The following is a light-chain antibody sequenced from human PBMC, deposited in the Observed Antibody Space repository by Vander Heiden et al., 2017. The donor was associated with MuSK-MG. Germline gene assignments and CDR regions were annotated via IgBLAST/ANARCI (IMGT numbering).Light chain of an antibody. CDR3: QQCYSTFYT. Sequence: DIQMTQSPSSLSASVGDRVTITCRASQSISSYLNWYQQKPGKAPKLLIYAASSLQSGVPSRFSGSGSGTDFTLTISSLQPDDFATYYCQQCYSTFYTFGPGTKVEIK. CDR2: AAS. CDR1: QSISSY. V-gene: IGKV1-39*01. J-gene: IGKJ2*01.